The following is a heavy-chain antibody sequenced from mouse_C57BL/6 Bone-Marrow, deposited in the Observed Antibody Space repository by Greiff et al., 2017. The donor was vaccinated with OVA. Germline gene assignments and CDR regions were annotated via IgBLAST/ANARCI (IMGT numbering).Heavy chain of an antibody. D-gene: IGHD1-1*01. CDR3: ARYGSSLYIDY. CDR2: IRNKANGYTT. CDR1: GFTFTDYY. Sequence: EVKLMESGGGLVQPGGSLSLSCAASGFTFTDYYMSWVRQPPGKALEWLGFIRNKANGYTTEYSASVKGRFTISRDNSQSILYLQMNALRAEDSATYYCARYGSSLYIDYWGQGTTLTVSS. J-gene: IGHJ2*01. V-gene: IGHV7-3*01.